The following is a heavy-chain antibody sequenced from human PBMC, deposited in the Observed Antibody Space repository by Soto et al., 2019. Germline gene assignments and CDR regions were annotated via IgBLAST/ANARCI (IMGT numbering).Heavy chain of an antibody. Sequence: GGSLRLSCAASGFTFSSYAMSWVRQAPGKGLEWVSAISGSGGSTYYADSVKGRFTISRDNSKNTLYLQMNSLRAEDTAVYYCAKVASQSWGSYRYAYFDYWGQGTLVTVSS. CDR2: ISGSGGST. CDR1: GFTFSSYA. J-gene: IGHJ4*02. CDR3: AKVASQSWGSYRYAYFDY. V-gene: IGHV3-23*01. D-gene: IGHD3-16*02.